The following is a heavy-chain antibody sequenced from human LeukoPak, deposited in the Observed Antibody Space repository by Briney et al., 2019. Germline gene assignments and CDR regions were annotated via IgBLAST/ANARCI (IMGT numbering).Heavy chain of an antibody. CDR1: GFTFNDYA. D-gene: IGHD1-7*01. CDR3: AREDDWNYEDY. J-gene: IGHJ4*02. CDR2: ISYDGYDK. V-gene: IGHV3-30-3*01. Sequence: GGSLRLSCAASGFTFNDYAMYWVRQAPGKGLEWVTLISYDGYDKSYADSVRGRFTISRDNAKNSLHLQMNSLRAEDTAIYYCAREDDWNYEDYWGQGTLVTVSS.